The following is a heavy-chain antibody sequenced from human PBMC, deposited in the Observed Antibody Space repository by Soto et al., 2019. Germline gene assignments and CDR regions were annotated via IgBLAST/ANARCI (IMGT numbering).Heavy chain of an antibody. CDR2: IYPGDSDT. D-gene: IGHD6-19*01. J-gene: IGHJ6*02. CDR1: GYSFTSYW. Sequence: GESLKISCKGSGYSFTSYWIGWVRQMTGKGLEWMGIIYPGDSDTRYSPPFQGQVTISADKSISTAYLQWSSLKASDTAMYYCARHNIGSGWYGGAPTGPLKVYYYGMDVWGQGTTVTVSS. V-gene: IGHV5-51*01. CDR3: ARHNIGSGWYGGAPTGPLKVYYYGMDV.